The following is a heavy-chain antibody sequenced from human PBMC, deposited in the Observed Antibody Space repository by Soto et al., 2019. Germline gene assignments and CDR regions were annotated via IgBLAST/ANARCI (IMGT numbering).Heavy chain of an antibody. CDR3: ARGECSSTSCHPYYFDY. V-gene: IGHV3-21*06. J-gene: IGHJ4*02. D-gene: IGHD2-2*01. CDR1: GFIFNNNG. CDR2: IGTTSDSI. Sequence: GGSLRLSCAASGFIFNNNGMNWVRQAPGKGLEWVSSIGTTSDSIFYVDSVKGRFTISRDNAKNSLYLQMSSLRPEDTAIYYCARGECSSTSCHPYYFDYWGQGTLVTVSS.